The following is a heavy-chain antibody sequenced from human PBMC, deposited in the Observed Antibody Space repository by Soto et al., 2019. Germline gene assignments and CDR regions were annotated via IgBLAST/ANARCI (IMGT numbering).Heavy chain of an antibody. CDR1: GFTFSSYA. D-gene: IGHD6-13*01. J-gene: IGHJ4*02. CDR2: ISGSGGST. CDR3: AKGLAGPGGYFDY. V-gene: IGHV3-23*01. Sequence: EVQLLESGGGLVQPGGSLRLSCAASGFTFSSYAMSWVRQAPGKGLEWVSAISGSGGSTYYADSVKGRFTISRDNSKNTLYPQMNSLRAEDTAVYYCAKGLAGPGGYFDYWGQGTLVTVSS.